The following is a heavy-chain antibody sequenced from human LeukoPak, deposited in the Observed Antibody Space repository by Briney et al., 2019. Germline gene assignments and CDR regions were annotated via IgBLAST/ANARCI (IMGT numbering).Heavy chain of an antibody. J-gene: IGHJ6*02. CDR2: IYHSGST. V-gene: IGHV4-30-2*01. CDR3: ARDRGEAAMVRGGGYYYYGMDV. D-gene: IGHD3-10*01. Sequence: PSQTLSLTCAVSGGSISSGGYSWSWIRQPPGKGLEWIGYIYHSGSTYYNPSLKSRVTISVDRSKNQFSLKLSSVTAADTAVYYCARDRGEAAMVRGGGYYYYGMDVWGQGTTVTVSS. CDR1: GGSISSGGYS.